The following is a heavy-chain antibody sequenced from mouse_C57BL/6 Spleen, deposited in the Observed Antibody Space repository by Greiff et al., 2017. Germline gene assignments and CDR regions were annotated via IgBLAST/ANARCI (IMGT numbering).Heavy chain of an antibody. CDR1: GYTFTSYW. D-gene: IGHD1-1*01. J-gene: IGHJ2*01. CDR3: AISGDYGSSLDY. V-gene: IGHV1-50*01. Sequence: VQLQQPGAELVKPGASVKLSCKASGYTFTSYWMRWVKQRPGQGLAWIGEIDPSDSYTNYNQKFKGKATLTVDTSSSTAYMQLSSLTSEDSAVYYCAISGDYGSSLDYWGQGTTLTVSA. CDR2: IDPSDSYT.